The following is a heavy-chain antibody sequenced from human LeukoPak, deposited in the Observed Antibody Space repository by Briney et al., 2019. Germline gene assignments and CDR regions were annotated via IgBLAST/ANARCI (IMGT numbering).Heavy chain of an antibody. CDR3: ARDKDWAFDY. Sequence: GGSLRLSCADSGFTFSRYSMNWIRQAPGKGLEWVSNISSDSSAISYAASVRGRFTISRDNAKNSLFLQMNSLRAEDTAVYYCARDKDWAFDYWGQGTLVTVSS. D-gene: IGHD3-9*01. J-gene: IGHJ4*02. CDR1: GFTFSRYS. CDR2: ISSDSSAI. V-gene: IGHV3-48*04.